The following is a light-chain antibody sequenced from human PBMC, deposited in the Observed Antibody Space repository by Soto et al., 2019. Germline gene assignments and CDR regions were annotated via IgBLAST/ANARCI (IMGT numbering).Light chain of an antibody. J-gene: IGKJ1*01. CDR2: KAS. V-gene: IGKV1-5*03. CDR1: QSVGNW. CDR3: QQFKSGTWT. Sequence: EIQMTQSPSTVSASGGERVTVTCRASQSVGNWLAWYQHKPGKAPKLLISKASTLESGVPSRFSGSGSATEFILTINGLQPDDFATYFCQQFKSGTWTFGQGTKVDIK.